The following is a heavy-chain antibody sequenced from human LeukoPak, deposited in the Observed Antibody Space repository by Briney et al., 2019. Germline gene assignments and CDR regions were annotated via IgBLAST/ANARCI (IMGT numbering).Heavy chain of an antibody. J-gene: IGHJ6*02. CDR2: INGEGSRI. Sequence: PGGSLRLSCAVTGFNLRTYWIHWVRHSPGRGLEWVACINGEGSRISYADSVRGRFTISRDNAKNTAYLQMNSLRAEDTALYYCARDPGYYYYGMDVWGQGTTVVVSS. V-gene: IGHV3-74*01. CDR1: GFNLRTYW. CDR3: ARDPGYYYYGMDV.